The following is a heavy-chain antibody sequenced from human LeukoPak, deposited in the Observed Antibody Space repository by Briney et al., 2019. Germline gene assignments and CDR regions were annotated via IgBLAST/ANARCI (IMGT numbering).Heavy chain of an antibody. D-gene: IGHD5-18*01. Sequence: PSETLSLTCTVSGDSISPYYWGWIRQPPGKGLEWIGYIYYSGDTTYNPSLKSRVTISVDTSKNQFSLTLSSVTAADTAVYYCARDKQPGDYWGQGALVTVSS. J-gene: IGHJ4*02. CDR3: ARDKQPGDY. V-gene: IGHV4-59*01. CDR1: GDSISPYY. CDR2: IYYSGDT.